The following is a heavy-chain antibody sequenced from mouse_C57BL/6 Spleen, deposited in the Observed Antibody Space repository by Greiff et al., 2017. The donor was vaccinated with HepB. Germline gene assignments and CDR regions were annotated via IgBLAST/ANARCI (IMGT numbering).Heavy chain of an antibody. D-gene: IGHD1-1*01. Sequence: EVQVVESEGGLVQPGSSMKLSCTASGFTFSDYYMAWVRQVPEKGLEWVANINYDGSSTYYLDSLKSRFIISRDNAKNILYLQMSSLKSEDTATYYCARLLLRDYFDYWGQGTTLTVSS. CDR2: INYDGSST. CDR1: GFTFSDYY. V-gene: IGHV5-16*01. J-gene: IGHJ2*01. CDR3: ARLLLRDYFDY.